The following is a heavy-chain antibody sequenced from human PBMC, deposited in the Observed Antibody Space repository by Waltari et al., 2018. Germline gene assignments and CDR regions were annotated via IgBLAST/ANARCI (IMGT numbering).Heavy chain of an antibody. CDR2: IYYSGRT. CDR3: ARASPSLRLFDY. CDR1: GGSISSYY. Sequence: QVQLQESGPGLVKPSETLSLTCTVSGGSISSYYWSWIRQPPGKGLEWIGYIYYSGRTNYNPSLKSRVTISVDTSKNQFSLKLSSVTAADTAVYYCARASPSLRLFDYWGQGTLVTVSS. J-gene: IGHJ4*02. D-gene: IGHD4-17*01. V-gene: IGHV4-59*01.